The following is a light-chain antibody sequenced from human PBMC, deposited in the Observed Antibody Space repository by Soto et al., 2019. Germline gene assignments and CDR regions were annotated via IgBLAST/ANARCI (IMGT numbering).Light chain of an antibody. V-gene: IGLV1-51*02. CDR2: ETN. Sequence: QSVLTQPPSVSAAPGQKVTISCSGSSSDIGNNYVSCYQHLPGTAPKLLIFETNRRPSGIPDRFSGSKSGTSATLGITGIQTGDEADYYCGTWDSSLSADVFGTGTKVPV. CDR1: SSDIGNNY. J-gene: IGLJ1*01. CDR3: GTWDSSLSADV.